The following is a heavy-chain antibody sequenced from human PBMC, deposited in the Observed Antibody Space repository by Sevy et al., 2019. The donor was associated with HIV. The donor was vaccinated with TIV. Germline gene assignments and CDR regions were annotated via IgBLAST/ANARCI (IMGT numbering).Heavy chain of an antibody. CDR1: GFSFSYYG. D-gene: IGHD1-26*01. CDR2: ISHDGINE. J-gene: IGHJ6*02. Sequence: GGSLRLSCIGSGFSFSYYGIHWVRQSPGKGLDWVTLISHDGINEYYADSVKGRFTISRDNSKNTVYLEMNSLRNEDTAIYFCANAYSGSYSHSYLYALDIWGQGTTVTVSS. CDR3: ANAYSGSYSHSYLYALDI. V-gene: IGHV3-30*18.